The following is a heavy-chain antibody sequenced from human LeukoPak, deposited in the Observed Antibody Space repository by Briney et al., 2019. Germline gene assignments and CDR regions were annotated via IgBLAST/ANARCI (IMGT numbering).Heavy chain of an antibody. Sequence: GGSLRLSCAASGFTFSSYAMSWVRQAPGKGLEWVAVIWYDGSNKYYADSVKGRFTLSRDNSKNTLYLQMNSLRAEDTAVHYCAKRNSGNYFDDWGQGSLVTVSS. CDR3: AKRNSGNYFDD. J-gene: IGHJ4*02. D-gene: IGHD1-26*01. CDR2: IWYDGSNK. V-gene: IGHV3-33*06. CDR1: GFTFSSYA.